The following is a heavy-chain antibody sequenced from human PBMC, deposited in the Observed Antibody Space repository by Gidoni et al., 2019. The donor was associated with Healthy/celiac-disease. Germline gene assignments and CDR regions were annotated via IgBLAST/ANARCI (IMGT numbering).Heavy chain of an antibody. Sequence: EVQLVESGGGLVKPGGSLRLSCAASGFTFSSSSMNWVRQAPGKGLEWVSSISSSSSYIYYADSVKGRFTISRDNAKNSLYLQMNSLRAEDTAVYYCARGTAHPNYYYDSSGYEIDYWGQGTLVTVSS. J-gene: IGHJ4*02. CDR1: GFTFSSSS. V-gene: IGHV3-21*01. D-gene: IGHD3-22*01. CDR3: ARGTAHPNYYYDSSGYEIDY. CDR2: ISSSSSYI.